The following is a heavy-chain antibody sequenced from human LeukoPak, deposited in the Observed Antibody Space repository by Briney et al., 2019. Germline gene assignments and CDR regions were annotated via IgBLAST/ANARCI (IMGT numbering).Heavy chain of an antibody. D-gene: IGHD3-22*01. J-gene: IGHJ4*02. CDR3: ARGDDSSGYLFDY. Sequence: SETLSLTCAVYGGSFSGYYWSWIRQPPGKGLEWIGYIYYSGSTNYNPSLKSRVTISVGTSKNQFSLKLSSVTAADTAVYYCARGDDSSGYLFDYWGQGTLATVSS. CDR2: IYYSGST. V-gene: IGHV4-59*01. CDR1: GGSFSGYY.